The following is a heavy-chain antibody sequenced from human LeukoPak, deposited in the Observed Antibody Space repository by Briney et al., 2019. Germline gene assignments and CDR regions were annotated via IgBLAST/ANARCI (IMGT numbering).Heavy chain of an antibody. CDR2: ISSSGSTI. D-gene: IGHD2-8*01. V-gene: IGHV3-48*03. J-gene: IGHJ3*01. CDR1: GVTLSSYA. CDR3: ARDKRLIDPRGFDY. Sequence: HGGTLRLSCAASGVTLSSYAMNWVRHAPGKGLGWVSYISSSGSTIFYISSVTCRFTISRDNANNSLYLKMNSLRAGDTGDYYCARDKRLIDPRGFDYWGQGTMVTVSS.